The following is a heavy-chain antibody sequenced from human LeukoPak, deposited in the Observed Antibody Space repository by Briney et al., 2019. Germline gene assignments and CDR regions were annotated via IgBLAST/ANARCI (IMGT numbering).Heavy chain of an antibody. CDR3: TRERASNNYNNWFDP. CDR2: INHSGSA. J-gene: IGHJ5*02. CDR1: GASFSDYY. Sequence: SETLSLTCAVYGASFSDYYWTWIRQPPGKELEWIGEINHSGSANYNPSLKSRVTISVDKSKNQFFLRLSPVTAADSGTYYCTRERASNNYNNWFDPWGQGTLVTVSS. D-gene: IGHD4-11*01. V-gene: IGHV4-34*01.